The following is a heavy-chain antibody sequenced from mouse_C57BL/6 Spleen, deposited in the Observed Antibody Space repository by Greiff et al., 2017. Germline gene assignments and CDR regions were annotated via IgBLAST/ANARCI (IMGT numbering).Heavy chain of an antibody. Sequence: QVHVKQSGAELVRPGASVTLSCKASGYTFTDYEMHWVKQTPVHGLEWIGAIDPETGGTAYNQKFKGKAILTSDTSSSTAYMELRSLTSEDSAVYYCTSGNYYPDWGQGTTLTVSS. V-gene: IGHV1-15*01. CDR2: IDPETGGT. J-gene: IGHJ2*01. D-gene: IGHD2-1*01. CDR1: GYTFTDYE. CDR3: TSGNYYPD.